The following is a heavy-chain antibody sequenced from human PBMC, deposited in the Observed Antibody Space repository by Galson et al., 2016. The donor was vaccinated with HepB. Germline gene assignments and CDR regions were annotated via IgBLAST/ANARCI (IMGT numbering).Heavy chain of an antibody. CDR2: ISASDRSGST. CDR1: GFTFSDFY. CDR3: AKYYSQAALYDSSGYAY. D-gene: IGHD3-22*01. Sequence: SLRLSCAASGFTFSDFYMSWIRQAPGKGLEWVAYISASDRSGSTNNADSAKGRFTIARNNSKNMLYLQMNSLRAEDTAVYYCAKYYSQAALYDSSGYAYWGQGALVTVSS. J-gene: IGHJ4*01. V-gene: IGHV3-11*03.